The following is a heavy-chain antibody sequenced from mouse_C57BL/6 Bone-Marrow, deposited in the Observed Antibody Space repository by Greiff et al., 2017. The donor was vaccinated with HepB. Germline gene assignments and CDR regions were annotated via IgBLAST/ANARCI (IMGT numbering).Heavy chain of an antibody. CDR2: IDPENGDT. D-gene: IGHD2-4*01. CDR1: GFNIKDYY. V-gene: IGHV14-4*01. Sequence: VQLQQSGAELVRPGASVKLSCTASGFNIKDYYMHWVKQRPEQGLEWIGWIDPENGDTEYASKFQGKATITADTSSNTAYLQLSSLTSEDTAVYYCTKDYDWYFDVWGTGTTVTVSS. CDR3: TKDYDWYFDV. J-gene: IGHJ1*03.